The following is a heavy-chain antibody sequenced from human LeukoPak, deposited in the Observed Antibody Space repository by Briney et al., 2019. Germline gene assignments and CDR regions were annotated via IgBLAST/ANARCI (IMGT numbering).Heavy chain of an antibody. J-gene: IGHJ4*02. V-gene: IGHV4-34*01. CDR2: INHSGST. Sequence: SETLSLTCAVYGGSFSGYYWSWIRQPPGKGLEWIWEINHSGSTNYNPSLKSRVTISVDTSKNQFSLKLSSVTAADTAVYYCARGLGGWGQGTLVTVSS. CDR3: ARGLGG. D-gene: IGHD3-10*01. CDR1: GGSFSGYY.